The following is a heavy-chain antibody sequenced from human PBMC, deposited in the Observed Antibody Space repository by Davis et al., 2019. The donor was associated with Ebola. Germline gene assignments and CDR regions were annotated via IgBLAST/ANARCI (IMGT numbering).Heavy chain of an antibody. CDR2: IRSKANSYAT. J-gene: IGHJ4*02. V-gene: IGHV3-73*01. CDR1: GFTFSGSA. Sequence: GESLKISCAASGFTFSGSAMHWVRQASGKGLEWVGRIRSKANSYATAYAASVKGRFTISRDDSKNTAYLQMNSLKTEDTAVYYCTRHTTYYDFRHWGQGTLVTVSS. CDR3: TRHTTYYDFRH. D-gene: IGHD3-3*01.